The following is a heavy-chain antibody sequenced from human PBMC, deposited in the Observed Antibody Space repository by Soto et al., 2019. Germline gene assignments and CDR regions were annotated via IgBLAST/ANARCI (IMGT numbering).Heavy chain of an antibody. V-gene: IGHV3-23*01. D-gene: IGHD3-9*01. J-gene: IGHJ6*02. CDR1: GFTFSSYA. Sequence: EVQLLESGGGLVQPGGSLRLSCAASGFTFSSYAMSWVRQAPGKGLEWVSAISGSGGSTYYADSVKGRFTISSDNSKNTLYLPMNSLRAEDTAVYYCAKSEILTGYQSYYYGMDVWGQGTTVTVSS. CDR2: ISGSGGST. CDR3: AKSEILTGYQSYYYGMDV.